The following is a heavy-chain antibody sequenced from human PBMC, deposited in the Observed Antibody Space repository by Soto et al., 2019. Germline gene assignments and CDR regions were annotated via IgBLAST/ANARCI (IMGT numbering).Heavy chain of an antibody. Sequence: QVQLVQSGAEVKQPGASVKVSCKSSGYTFTHYAMHWVRQAPGQGLEWLGWINTDNGNTAFSQKFQGRVSINMDTSASTAYVDLSSLMSEDTAVYYCARQGDIRILRDTFDIWGQGTLVTVAS. CDR1: GYTFTHYA. J-gene: IGHJ3*02. V-gene: IGHV1-3*04. CDR2: INTDNGNT. D-gene: IGHD2-8*01. CDR3: ARQGDIRILRDTFDI.